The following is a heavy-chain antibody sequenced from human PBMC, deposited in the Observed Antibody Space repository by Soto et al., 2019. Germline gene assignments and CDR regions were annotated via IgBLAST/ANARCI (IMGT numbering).Heavy chain of an antibody. J-gene: IGHJ4*02. D-gene: IGHD5-18*01. CDR2: INHSGST. CDR3: ARGTYGYSYGPFDY. Sequence: PSETLSLTCTVSGGSFNIGDYYWSWIRQPPGKGLEWIGEINHSGSTNYNPSLKSRVTISVDTSKNQFSLKLSSVTAADTAVYYCARGTYGYSYGPFDYWGQGTLVTVSS. V-gene: IGHV4-34*01. CDR1: GGSFNIGDYY.